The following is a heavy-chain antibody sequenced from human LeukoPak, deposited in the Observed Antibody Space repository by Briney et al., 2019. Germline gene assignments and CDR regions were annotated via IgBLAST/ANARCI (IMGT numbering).Heavy chain of an antibody. D-gene: IGHD6-19*01. V-gene: IGHV3-30*18. CDR2: ISYDGSNK. CDR1: GFTFSSCG. CDR3: AKVQQWLAPLDY. J-gene: IGHJ4*02. Sequence: PGGSLRLSCAASGFTFSSCGMHWVRQAPGKGLEWVAVISYDGSNKYYADSVKGRFTISRDNSKNTLYLQMNSLRAEDTAVYYCAKVQQWLAPLDYWGQGTLVAVSS.